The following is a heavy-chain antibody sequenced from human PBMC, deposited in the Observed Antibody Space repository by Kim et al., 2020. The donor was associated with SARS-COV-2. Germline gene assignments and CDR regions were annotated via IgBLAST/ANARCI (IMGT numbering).Heavy chain of an antibody. V-gene: IGHV4-34*01. CDR3: ARRAPYYDILTGRGYFGY. D-gene: IGHD3-9*01. J-gene: IGHJ4*02. Sequence: KSRVTISVDTSKNQFSLKLSSVTAADTAVYYCARRAPYYDILTGRGYFGYWGQGTLVTVSS.